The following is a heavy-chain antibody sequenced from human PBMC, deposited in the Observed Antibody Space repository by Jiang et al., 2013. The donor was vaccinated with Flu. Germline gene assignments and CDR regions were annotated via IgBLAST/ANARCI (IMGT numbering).Heavy chain of an antibody. CDR1: GGSISSSSYY. D-gene: IGHD3-22*01. Sequence: GSGLVKPSETLSLTCTVSGGSISSSSYYWGWIRQPPGKGLGWIGSIYYSGSTYYNPSLKSRVTISVDTSKNQFSLKLSSVTAADTAVYYCARKGYYDSSGYYSYFDYWGQGTLVTVSS. V-gene: IGHV4-39*01. J-gene: IGHJ4*02. CDR3: ARKGYYDSSGYYSYFDY. CDR2: IYYSGST.